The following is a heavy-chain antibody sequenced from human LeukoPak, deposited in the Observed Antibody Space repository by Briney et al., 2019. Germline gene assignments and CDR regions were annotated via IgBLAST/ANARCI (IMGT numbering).Heavy chain of an antibody. V-gene: IGHV4-59*01. J-gene: IGHJ5*02. CDR2: IYYSGST. D-gene: IGHD2-15*01. CDR1: GGSISSYY. CDR3: AREEVVVVAATGGGFDP. Sequence: PWETLSLTCTVSGGSISSYYWSWIRQPPGKGLEWIGYIYYSGSTNYNPSLKSRVTISVDTSKNQFSLKLSSVTAADTAVYYCAREEVVVVAATGGGFDPWGQGTLVTVSS.